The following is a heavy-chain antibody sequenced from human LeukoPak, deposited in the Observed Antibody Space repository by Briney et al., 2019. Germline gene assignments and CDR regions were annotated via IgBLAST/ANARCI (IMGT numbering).Heavy chain of an antibody. J-gene: IGHJ4*02. CDR3: ARADGGHCNYFDY. CDR1: GYTFTGYY. Sequence: ASVKVSCKASGYTFTGYYMHWVRQAPGQGLEWMGWINPNSGGTNYAQKFQGRVTMTRDTSISTAYMELSRLRSGDTAVYYCARADGGHCNYFDYWGQGPLVRVSS. D-gene: IGHD2-21*01. V-gene: IGHV1-2*02. CDR2: INPNSGGT.